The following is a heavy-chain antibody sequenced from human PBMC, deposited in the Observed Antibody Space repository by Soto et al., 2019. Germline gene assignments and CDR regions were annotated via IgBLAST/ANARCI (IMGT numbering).Heavy chain of an antibody. D-gene: IGHD3-22*01. V-gene: IGHV1-69*12. CDR2: IIPIFGTP. CDR1: GGTFSSYA. J-gene: IGHJ5*02. Sequence: QVQLVQSGAEVKKPGSSVKVSCKASGGTFSSYAISWVRQAPGQGLEWMGGIIPIFGTPNYAQKFQGRVTITADESTSTAYMELSSVRSEDTAVYYCARPTRYYYDSSGQSAWFDPWGQGTLVTVSS. CDR3: ARPTRYYYDSSGQSAWFDP.